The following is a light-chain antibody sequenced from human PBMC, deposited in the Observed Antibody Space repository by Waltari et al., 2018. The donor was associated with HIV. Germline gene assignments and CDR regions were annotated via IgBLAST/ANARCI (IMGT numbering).Light chain of an antibody. CDR1: ASNFGSDF. CDR3: GTWDNRLSVGV. V-gene: IGLV1-51*01. CDR2: DKT. Sequence: QSVLTQPPSMSAAPGQRVTISCSGSASNFGSDFFSWYQHVPGTAPKLLIYDKTKRPSGISDRFSGSKSGTSATLAITGLQTGDEAVYYCGTWDNRLSVGVFGGGTRLTVL. J-gene: IGLJ3*02.